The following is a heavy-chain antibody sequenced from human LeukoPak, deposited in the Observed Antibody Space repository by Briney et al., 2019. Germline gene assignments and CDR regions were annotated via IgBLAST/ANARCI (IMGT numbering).Heavy chain of an antibody. CDR1: GYTFTGYY. J-gene: IGHJ4*02. CDR2: INPNSGGT. D-gene: IGHD3-10*01. Sequence: GASVKVSCKASGYTFTGYYMHWVRQAPGQGLEWMGWINPNSGGTNYAQKFQGRVTITADKSTSTAYMELSSLRSEDTAVYYCARDFGELLYPFDYWGQGTLVTVSS. V-gene: IGHV1-2*02. CDR3: ARDFGELLYPFDY.